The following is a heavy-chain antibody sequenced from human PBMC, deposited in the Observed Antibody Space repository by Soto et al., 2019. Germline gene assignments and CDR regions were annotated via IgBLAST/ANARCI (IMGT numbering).Heavy chain of an antibody. CDR1: GFTFSSYA. CDR3: AKVRSGWYFDY. V-gene: IGHV3-23*01. J-gene: IGHJ4*02. CDR2: ISGSAGST. D-gene: IGHD6-19*01. Sequence: GGPLRLSCAASGFTFSSYAMSWVRQAPGKGLEWVSTISGSAGSTYYADSVKGRFTISRDNSRNTLYLQMTSLRGDDTAVYYCAKVRSGWYFDYWGQGTLVTVSS.